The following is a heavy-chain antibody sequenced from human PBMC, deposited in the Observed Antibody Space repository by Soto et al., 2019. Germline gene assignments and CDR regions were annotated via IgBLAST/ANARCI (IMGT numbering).Heavy chain of an antibody. J-gene: IGHJ4*02. CDR1: GFTFSSYV. CDR2: ITGSGSST. CDR3: VRERHFDS. Sequence: EVQLLESGGGLAQPGGSLRLSCAASGFTFSSYVMTWVRQAPGKGLEWVSSITGSGSSTYYADSVKGRVTIARDNPTNTLHLHMTTLRDEVPAVYYCVRERHFDSWGPGTLVNVSS. D-gene: IGHD1-1*01. V-gene: IGHV3-23*01.